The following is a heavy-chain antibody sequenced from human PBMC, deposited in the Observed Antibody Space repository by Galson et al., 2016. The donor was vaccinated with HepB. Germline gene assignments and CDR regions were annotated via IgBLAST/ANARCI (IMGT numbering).Heavy chain of an antibody. D-gene: IGHD3-9*01. CDR1: GYTFTGHY. CDR2: INPNSSGT. V-gene: IGHV1-2*02. CDR3: ARAGSRYFDWFSPYYFDY. J-gene: IGHJ4*02. Sequence: SVKVSCKASGYTFTGHYIHWVRQAPGQGLEWMGWINPNSSGTKFAVKFQGRVTVTRDTSTSIAYMELSRLRSDDTAVYFCARAGSRYFDWFSPYYFDYWGQGTLVTVSS.